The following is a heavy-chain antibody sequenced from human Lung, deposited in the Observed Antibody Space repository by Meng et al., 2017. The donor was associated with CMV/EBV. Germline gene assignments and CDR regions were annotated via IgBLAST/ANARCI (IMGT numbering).Heavy chain of an antibody. V-gene: IGHV3-23*01. CDR1: GFRFSSYG. J-gene: IGHJ4*02. D-gene: IGHD5-24*01. CDR3: AKVDGGSVA. Sequence: ESXKISCAATGFRFSSYGMTWVRQAPGKGLEWVSAIGGGGTTTYYADSVKGRFTVTRDNSKNTLYLQMDSLRVEDTAVYYCAKVDGGSVAWGQGSLVTVSS. CDR2: IGGGGTTT.